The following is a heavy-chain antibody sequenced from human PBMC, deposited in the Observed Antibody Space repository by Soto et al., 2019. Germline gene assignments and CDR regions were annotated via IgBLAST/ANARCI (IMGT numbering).Heavy chain of an antibody. Sequence: PGGSLRLSCAASGFTFSSYGMHWVRQAPGKGLEWVAVISYDGSNKYYADSVKGRFTTSRDNSKNTLYLQMNSLRAEDTAVYYCAKDLRDSSGYYYYGMDVWGQGTTVTVSS. V-gene: IGHV3-30*18. CDR3: AKDLRDSSGYYYYGMDV. D-gene: IGHD3-22*01. J-gene: IGHJ6*02. CDR1: GFTFSSYG. CDR2: ISYDGSNK.